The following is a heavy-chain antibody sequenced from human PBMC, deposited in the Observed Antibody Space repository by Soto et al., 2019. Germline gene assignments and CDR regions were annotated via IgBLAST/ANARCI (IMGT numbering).Heavy chain of an antibody. J-gene: IGHJ6*02. V-gene: IGHV1-69*01. CDR3: ARAVRTGFYGIDV. CDR1: GDSFSNYA. CDR2: LIPVFGTS. Sequence: QVQLVQSGAEVKKPGSSVKVSCRASGDSFSNYAVNWLRQAPGRGLEWMGGLIPVFGTSNYAEKFQGRLTITADESTSTAYMELSSLTSVDTAVYYCARAVRTGFYGIDVWGQGTTVSVS.